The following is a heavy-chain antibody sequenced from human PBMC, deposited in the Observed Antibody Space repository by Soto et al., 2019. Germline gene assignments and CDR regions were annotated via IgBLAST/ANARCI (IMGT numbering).Heavy chain of an antibody. Sequence: GGSLRLSCAASGFTFSSYDMYWVRQAPGKGLEWVAVISYDGSNKYYADSVKGRFTLSRDNSKNTLYLQMNSLRAGDTAVYYCAKGSYSGVYSDFDYWGQGTLVTISS. J-gene: IGHJ4*02. CDR3: AKGSYSGVYSDFDY. V-gene: IGHV3-30*18. D-gene: IGHD1-26*01. CDR2: ISYDGSNK. CDR1: GFTFSSYD.